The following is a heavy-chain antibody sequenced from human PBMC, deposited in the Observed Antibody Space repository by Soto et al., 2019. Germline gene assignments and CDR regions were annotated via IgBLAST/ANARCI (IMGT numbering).Heavy chain of an antibody. CDR3: ARDLAKGGGSAGFDY. V-gene: IGHV1-2*02. J-gene: IGHJ4*02. Sequence: ASVKVSCKASGYTFTVYYMHWVRQAPGQGLEWMGWINPKSGGTMYPQKFQGRVTMTWDTSISTAYMSLTRLRSDDTAVYSCARDLAKGGGSAGFDYWGQGPLVTASS. CDR1: GYTFTVYY. D-gene: IGHD1-26*01. CDR2: INPKSGGT.